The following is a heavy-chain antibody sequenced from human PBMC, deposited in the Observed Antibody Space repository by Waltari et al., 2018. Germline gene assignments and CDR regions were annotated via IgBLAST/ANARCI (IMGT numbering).Heavy chain of an antibody. CDR2: IHSSGIS. CDR3: AREEGSYGH. J-gene: IGHJ4*02. D-gene: IGHD3-16*01. V-gene: IGHV4-61*02. Sequence: QVQLQESGTVLVKPSQTLSLTCTVSGDSISSGTYFWSWIRQPAGKGLEWIGRIHSSGISNYNPSLSRRVTRSVDTSKNQFSLSLTSVTAADTAIYYCAREEGSYGHWGLGTLVTVSS. CDR1: GDSISSGTYF.